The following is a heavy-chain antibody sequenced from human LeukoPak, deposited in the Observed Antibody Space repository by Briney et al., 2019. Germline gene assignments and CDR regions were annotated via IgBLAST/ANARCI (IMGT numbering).Heavy chain of an antibody. J-gene: IGHJ4*02. D-gene: IGHD5-12*01. V-gene: IGHV3-30-3*01. CDR3: ARDDSDVGIVATISGEGDYFDY. Sequence: GGSLRLSCAASGFTFSRYAMHWVRQAPGKGLEWVAVIAYDGSKKYYADSVKGRFTISRDNSKYTLYLQMNSLRAEDTAVYYCARDDSDVGIVATISGEGDYFDYWGQGTLVTVSS. CDR2: IAYDGSKK. CDR1: GFTFSRYA.